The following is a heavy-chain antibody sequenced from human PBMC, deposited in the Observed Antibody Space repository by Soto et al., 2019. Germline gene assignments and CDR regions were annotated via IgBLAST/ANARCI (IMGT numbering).Heavy chain of an antibody. CDR2: IGPESGAT. V-gene: IGHV1-2*02. J-gene: IGHJ4*02. D-gene: IGHD2-21*01. CDR1: GYTFTGHY. Sequence: QVQLVQSGAEVKKPGASVKVSCKASGYTFTGHYIHWVRQAPEQGPEWMGEIGPESGATRYAQKFQGKVSMPRDTAITTVYMELTNLSPDETAVDFWGRDRSEHIGLFYSGQGTPLTVSS. CDR3: GRDRSEHIGLFY.